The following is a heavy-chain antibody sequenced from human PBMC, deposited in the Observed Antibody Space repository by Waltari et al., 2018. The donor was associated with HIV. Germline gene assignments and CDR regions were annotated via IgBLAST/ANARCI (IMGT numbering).Heavy chain of an antibody. CDR2: ITPYNDNT. D-gene: IGHD3-22*01. CDR3: ARDLTGYYDSSGYPHY. J-gene: IGHJ4*02. Sequence: TFSSYGIHWVRQAPGQGLEWMGWITPYNDNTIYAQKFQGRVTMTTDTSTITAYLEVRSLGFDDTAMYFCARDLTGYYDSSGYPHYWGQGTLVTVSS. V-gene: IGHV1-18*01. CDR1: TFSSYG.